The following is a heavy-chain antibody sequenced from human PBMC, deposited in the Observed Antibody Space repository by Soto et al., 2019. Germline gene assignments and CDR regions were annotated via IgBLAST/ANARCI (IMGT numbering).Heavy chain of an antibody. D-gene: IGHD3-22*01. CDR3: TRDYYDSSGYYLDYYGMDV. Sequence: SLRLSCTASGFTFGDYAMSWFRQAPGKGLEWVGFIRSKAYGGTTEYAASVKGRFTISRDDSKSIAYLQMNSLKTEDTAVYYCTRDYYDSSGYYLDYYGMDVWGQGTTVTVSS. J-gene: IGHJ6*02. CDR1: GFTFGDYA. V-gene: IGHV3-49*03. CDR2: IRSKAYGGTT.